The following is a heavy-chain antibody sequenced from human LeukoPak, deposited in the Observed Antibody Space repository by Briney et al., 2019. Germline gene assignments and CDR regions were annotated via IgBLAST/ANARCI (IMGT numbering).Heavy chain of an antibody. J-gene: IGHJ5*02. CDR1: GYTFTGYY. CDR3: ARDWLLWFGELLSPAAWFDP. CDR2: INPNSGGT. D-gene: IGHD3-10*01. V-gene: IGHV1-2*02. Sequence: ASVKVSCKASGYTFTGYYMHWVRQAPGQGLEWMGWINPNSGGTNCAQKFQGRVTMTRDTSISTAYMELSRLRSDDTAVYYCARDWLLWFGELLSPAAWFDPWGQGTLVTVSS.